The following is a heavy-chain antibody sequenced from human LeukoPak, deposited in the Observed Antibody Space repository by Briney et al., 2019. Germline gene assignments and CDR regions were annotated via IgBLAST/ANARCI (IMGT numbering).Heavy chain of an antibody. Sequence: PSETLSLTCNVSGGSISSYYWSWIRQPPGEGLEWIGYIYYSGSTYYNPSLKSRVTISVDTSKNQFSLKLSSVTAADTAVYYCARGWGDYRINHYYYYGMDVWGQGTTVTVSS. V-gene: IGHV4-59*08. J-gene: IGHJ6*02. CDR2: IYYSGST. CDR1: GGSISSYY. CDR3: ARGWGDYRINHYYYYGMDV. D-gene: IGHD4-17*01.